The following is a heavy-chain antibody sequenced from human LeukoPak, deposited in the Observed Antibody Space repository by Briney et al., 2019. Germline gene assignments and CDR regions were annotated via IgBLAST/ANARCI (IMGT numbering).Heavy chain of an antibody. D-gene: IGHD6-13*01. CDR1: GGSISSSSYY. CDR3: ARSSGYSSSGGLNWFDT. CDR2: IYYSGSA. J-gene: IGHJ5*02. V-gene: IGHV4-39*01. Sequence: SETLSLTCTVSGGSISSSSYYWGWIRQPPGKGLEWIGSIYYSGSAYYNPSLKSRVTISVDTSKNQFSLKLSSVTAADTAVYYCARSSGYSSSGGLNWFDTWGQGTLVTVSS.